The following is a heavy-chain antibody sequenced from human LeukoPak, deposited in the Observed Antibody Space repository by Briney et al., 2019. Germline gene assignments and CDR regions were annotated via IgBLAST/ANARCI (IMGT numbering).Heavy chain of an antibody. D-gene: IGHD3-10*01. Sequence: ASVKVSCKASGGTFSSYAIIWVRQAPAQALEWTGRIIPLFCTADYAQKLQGRVTITTDQSTSTAYMELSSLRSEDTAVYYCARVSGGLGSYGDFDYWGQGTLVTVSS. CDR3: ARVSGGLGSYGDFDY. V-gene: IGHV1-69*05. CDR1: GGTFSSYA. J-gene: IGHJ4*02. CDR2: IIPLFCTA.